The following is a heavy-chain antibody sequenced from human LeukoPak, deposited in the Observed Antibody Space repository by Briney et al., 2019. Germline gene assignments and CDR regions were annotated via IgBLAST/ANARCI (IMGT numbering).Heavy chain of an antibody. CDR3: ARLFVTGYFDY. V-gene: IGHV4-59*01. Sequence: PSKTLSLTCTVSGGSISSYYWSWIRQPPGKGLEWIGYIYYSGSTNYNPSLKSRVTISVDTSKNQFSLKLSSVTAADTAVYYCARLFVTGYFDYWGQGTLVTVSS. D-gene: IGHD1-20*01. CDR2: IYYSGST. CDR1: GGSISSYY. J-gene: IGHJ4*02.